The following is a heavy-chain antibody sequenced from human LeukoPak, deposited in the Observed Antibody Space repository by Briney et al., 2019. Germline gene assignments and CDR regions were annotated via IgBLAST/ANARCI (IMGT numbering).Heavy chain of an antibody. V-gene: IGHV3-53*01. CDR3: ARGYGYYGSGFDP. D-gene: IGHD3-10*01. CDR2: IYSDNT. J-gene: IGHJ5*02. Sequence: GGSLRLSCTVSGFTVSSNSMSWVRQAPGKGLEWVSFIYSDNTHYSDSVKGRFTISRDNSKNTLYLQMNSLRAEDTAVYYCARGYGYYGSGFDPWGQGTLVTVSS. CDR1: GFTVSSNS.